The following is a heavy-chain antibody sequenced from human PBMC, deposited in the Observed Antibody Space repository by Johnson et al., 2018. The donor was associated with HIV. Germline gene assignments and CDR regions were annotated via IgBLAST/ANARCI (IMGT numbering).Heavy chain of an antibody. CDR1: DFTFSSYG. V-gene: IGHV3-30*19. Sequence: QVQLVESGGGVVQPGRSLRLSCAASDFTFSSYGMHWVRQAPGKGLEWVGFISYDGSNKYFTDSVKGRFTVSRDNSKNTLYLQMNSLRAEDTAVYYCARDYYDSSGYHHAFDIWGQGTMVTVSS. J-gene: IGHJ3*02. CDR2: ISYDGSNK. D-gene: IGHD3-22*01. CDR3: ARDYYDSSGYHHAFDI.